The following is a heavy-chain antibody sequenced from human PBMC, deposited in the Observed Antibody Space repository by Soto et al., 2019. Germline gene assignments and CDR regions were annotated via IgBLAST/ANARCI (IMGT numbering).Heavy chain of an antibody. D-gene: IGHD2-15*01. V-gene: IGHV3-23*01. CDR3: AKDREDIVVVVAATHDAFDI. J-gene: IGHJ3*02. CDR2: ISGSGGST. Sequence: LRLSCAASGFTFSSYAMSWVRQAPGKGLEWVSAISGSGGSTYYADSVKGRFTISRDNSKNTLYLQMNSLRAEDTAVYYCAKDREDIVVVVAATHDAFDIWGQGTMVTVSS. CDR1: GFTFSSYA.